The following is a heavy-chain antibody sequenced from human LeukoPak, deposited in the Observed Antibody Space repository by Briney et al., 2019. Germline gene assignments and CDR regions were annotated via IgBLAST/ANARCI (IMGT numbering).Heavy chain of an antibody. CDR2: IWYDGSNK. V-gene: IGHV3-33*06. CDR1: GFTFSSYG. CDR3: AKESAIHAFDI. D-gene: IGHD2-21*01. Sequence: PGRSLRLSCAASGFTFSSYGMQWVRQAPGKGLEWVAVIWYDGSNKYYADSVKGRFTISRDNSKNTLYLQMNSLRAEDTAVYYCAKESAIHAFDIWGQGTMVTVSS. J-gene: IGHJ3*02.